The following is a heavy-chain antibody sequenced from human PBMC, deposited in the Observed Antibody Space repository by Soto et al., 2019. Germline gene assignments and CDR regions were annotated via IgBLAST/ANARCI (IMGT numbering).Heavy chain of an antibody. CDR3: ARQDRVVAEGRWFDP. Sequence: PSETLSLTCTVSGYSISSGYHWAWIRQPPGKGLEWLGSVHYSGNTYYSPSLKSRLTISVDKSKNQFSLNLSSVTAADTAVYYCARQDRVVAEGRWFDPWGQGTLVTVS. J-gene: IGHJ5*02. CDR2: VHYSGNT. V-gene: IGHV4-38-2*02. CDR1: GYSISSGYH. D-gene: IGHD2-15*01.